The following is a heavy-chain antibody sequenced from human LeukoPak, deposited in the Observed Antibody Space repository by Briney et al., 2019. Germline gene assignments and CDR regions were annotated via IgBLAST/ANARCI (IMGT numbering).Heavy chain of an antibody. CDR1: GYTFTSYG. D-gene: IGHD6-13*01. Sequence: ASVKVSCKASGYTFTSYGISWVRQAPGQGLEWMGWISAYNGNTNYAQKLQGRVTMTTDTSTSTAYMELRSLRSDDTAMYYCAREGSSSWPTYYYYGMDVWGQGTTVTVSS. CDR2: ISAYNGNT. V-gene: IGHV1-18*01. CDR3: AREGSSSWPTYYYYGMDV. J-gene: IGHJ6*02.